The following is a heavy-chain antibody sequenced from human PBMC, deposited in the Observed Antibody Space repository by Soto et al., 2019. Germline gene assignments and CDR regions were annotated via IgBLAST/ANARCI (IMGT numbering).Heavy chain of an antibody. V-gene: IGHV1-69*01. Sequence: QVQLVQSGAEVKKPGSTVKVSCKASGGTFSSYAISWVRQAPGQGLEWMGGIIPIFGTANYAQKFQGRVTITADESTSTAYMELSSLRSEDTAVYYCATSGGPRSGVSCYSPNYYYGMDVWGQGTTVTVSS. J-gene: IGHJ6*02. CDR2: IIPIFGTA. CDR1: GGTFSSYA. CDR3: ATSGGPRSGVSCYSPNYYYGMDV. D-gene: IGHD2-15*01.